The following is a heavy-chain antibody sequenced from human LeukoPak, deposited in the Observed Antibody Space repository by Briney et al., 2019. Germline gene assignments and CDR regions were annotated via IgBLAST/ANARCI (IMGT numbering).Heavy chain of an antibody. J-gene: IGHJ4*02. CDR2: IYPGDSDT. CDR1: GYSFISYW. CDR3: ARAYQTITVAGSFSFYFDY. V-gene: IGHV5-51*01. Sequence: GESLKISCKGSGYSFISYWIGWVRQMPGKGLGWMGIIYPGDSDTRYSPSFQGQVTISADKSISTAYLQWSSLKASDTAMYYCARAYQTITVAGSFSFYFDYWGQGTLVTVSS. D-gene: IGHD6-19*01.